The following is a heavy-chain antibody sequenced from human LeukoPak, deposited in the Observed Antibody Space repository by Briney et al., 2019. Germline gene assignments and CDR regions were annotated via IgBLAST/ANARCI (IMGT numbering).Heavy chain of an antibody. CDR1: GFTFSSYA. D-gene: IGHD6-13*01. CDR3: ANIYSSSWPDRDY. J-gene: IGHJ4*02. Sequence: GGSLRLSCAASGFTFSSYAMSWVRQAPGKGLEWVSAISGSGGSTYYADSVKVPFTISRDNSKNTLYLQMNSLRAEDTAVYYCANIYSSSWPDRDYWGQGTLVTVSS. CDR2: ISGSGGST. V-gene: IGHV3-23*01.